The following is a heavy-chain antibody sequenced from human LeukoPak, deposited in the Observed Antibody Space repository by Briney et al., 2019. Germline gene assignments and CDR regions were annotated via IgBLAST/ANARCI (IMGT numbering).Heavy chain of an antibody. CDR1: GGSISSYY. CDR3: ARGGKYYGDYWYFDL. J-gene: IGHJ2*01. Sequence: SETLSLTCTVSGGSISSYYCSWIRQPPGKGLEWIGYIYYSGSTNYNPSLKSRVTISVDTSKNQFSLKLSSVTAADTAVYYCARGGKYYGDYWYFDLWGRGTLVTVSS. V-gene: IGHV4-59*01. CDR2: IYYSGST. D-gene: IGHD4-17*01.